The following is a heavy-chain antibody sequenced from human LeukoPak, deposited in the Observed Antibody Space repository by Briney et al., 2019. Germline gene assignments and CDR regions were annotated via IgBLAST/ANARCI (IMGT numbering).Heavy chain of an antibody. CDR2: INHGGST. J-gene: IGHJ4*02. V-gene: IGHV4-34*01. CDR1: GGSFSGHY. CDR3: ARRLPYFVVVPTAMGGYLDY. D-gene: IGHD2-2*01. Sequence: SETLSLTCAVSGGSFSGHYWNWIRQPPGKGLEWIGEINHGGSTNYNPSLKSRVTISVDTSQNQFSLRLSSVTAADTAVYYCARRLPYFVVVPTAMGGYLDYWGQGTLVTVSS.